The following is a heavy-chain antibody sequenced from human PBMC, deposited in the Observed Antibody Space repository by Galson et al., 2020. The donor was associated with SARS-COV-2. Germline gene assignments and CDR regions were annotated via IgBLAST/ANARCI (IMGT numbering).Heavy chain of an antibody. J-gene: IGHJ2*01. CDR1: GGSISSGGYS. CDR3: ARRYTHGVSPYWYFDL. D-gene: IGHD5-18*01. Sequence: SETLSLTCAVSGGSISSGGYSWTWIRQPPGKALEWIGYIYQSGATQYNPSLKSRLTISVDRSKNQLSLDLRSVNVADSAVQYCARRYTHGVSPYWYFDLWGPGTLVTVSS. V-gene: IGHV4-30-2*01. CDR2: IYQSGAT.